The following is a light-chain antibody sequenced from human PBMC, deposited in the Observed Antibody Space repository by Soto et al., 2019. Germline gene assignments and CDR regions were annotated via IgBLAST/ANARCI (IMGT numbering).Light chain of an antibody. J-gene: IGKJ2*01. CDR3: QRYGGSPPYT. CDR2: DAS. CDR1: ENIYTSY. Sequence: VLTQSPGTLSLSPGARATLSCRASENIYTSYVAWFQQRPGQPPRLLIYDASSRAAGVPDRFSGSGSETDFTLTISRLEPEDFALYYCQRYGGSPPYTFGQGTKVEIK. V-gene: IGKV3-20*01.